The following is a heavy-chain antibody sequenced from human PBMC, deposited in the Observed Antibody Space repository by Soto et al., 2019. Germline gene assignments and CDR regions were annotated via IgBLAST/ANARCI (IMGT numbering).Heavy chain of an antibody. CDR3: ARGENSGYDWNYYYYYMDV. J-gene: IGHJ6*03. CDR2: IWYDGSNK. V-gene: IGHV3-33*01. Sequence: GGSLRLSCAASGFTFSSYGMHWVRQAPGKGLEWVAVIWYDGSNKYYADSVKGRFTISRDNSKNTLYLQMNSLRAEDTAVYYCARGENSGYDWNYYYYYMDVWGKGTTVTVSS. CDR1: GFTFSSYG. D-gene: IGHD5-12*01.